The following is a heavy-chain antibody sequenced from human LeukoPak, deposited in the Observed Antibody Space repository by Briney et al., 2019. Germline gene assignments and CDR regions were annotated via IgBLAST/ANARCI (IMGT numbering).Heavy chain of an antibody. Sequence: SQTLSLTCTVSGGSISSGSYYWSWIRQPARKGLEWIGRIYTSGSTNYNPSLKSRVTISVDTSKNQFSLKLSYVTAADTAVYYCARDYDFWSGYNYYYYYMDVWGKGTTVTASS. D-gene: IGHD3-3*01. V-gene: IGHV4-61*02. CDR3: ARDYDFWSGYNYYYYYMDV. CDR2: IYTSGST. CDR1: GGSISSGSYY. J-gene: IGHJ6*03.